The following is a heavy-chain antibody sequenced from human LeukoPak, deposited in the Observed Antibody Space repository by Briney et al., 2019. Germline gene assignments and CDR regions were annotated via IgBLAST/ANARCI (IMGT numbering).Heavy chain of an antibody. CDR3: ARPSSGWCPLDY. CDR1: GGSISAFY. J-gene: IGHJ4*02. D-gene: IGHD6-19*01. Sequence: PSETLSLTCTVSGGSISAFYWSWIRQPPGKGLEWIGYLSYSGTTNYNPSLKSRVTISVDTSKNQFSLKLSSVTAADTAVYYCARPSSGWCPLDYWGQGTLVTVSS. V-gene: IGHV4-59*01. CDR2: LSYSGTT.